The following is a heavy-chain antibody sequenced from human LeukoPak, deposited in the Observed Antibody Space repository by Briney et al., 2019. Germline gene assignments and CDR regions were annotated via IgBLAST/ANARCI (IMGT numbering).Heavy chain of an antibody. CDR1: GYTFSGYA. V-gene: IGHV1-3*01. Sequence: GASVKVSCKASGYTFSGYAVHWVRQAPGQRFEWMGWINAGNGHTKYSQNFQGRVTITRDSSANIVCMELSSLTSEDTAVYYCARGIWSATRVDYYLDNWGQGTLVTVSS. CDR3: ARGIWSATRVDYYLDN. D-gene: IGHD5-24*01. J-gene: IGHJ4*02. CDR2: INAGNGHT.